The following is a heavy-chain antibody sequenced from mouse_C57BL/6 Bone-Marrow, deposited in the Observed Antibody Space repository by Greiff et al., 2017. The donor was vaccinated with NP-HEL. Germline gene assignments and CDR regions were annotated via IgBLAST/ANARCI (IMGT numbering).Heavy chain of an antibody. Sequence: EVKLVESGGGLVKPGGSLKLSCAASGFTFSDYGMHWVRQAPEKGLEWVAYISSGSSTIYYADTVKGRFTISRDNAKNTLFLQMTSLRSEDTAMYYCARRRGGIYFDYWGQGTTLTVSS. CDR3: ARRRGGIYFDY. CDR1: GFTFSDYG. CDR2: ISSGSSTI. V-gene: IGHV5-17*01. J-gene: IGHJ2*01.